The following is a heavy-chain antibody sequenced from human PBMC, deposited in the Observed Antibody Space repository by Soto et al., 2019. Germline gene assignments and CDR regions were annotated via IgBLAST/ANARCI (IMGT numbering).Heavy chain of an antibody. CDR3: TRHVAAVGPDY. V-gene: IGHV1-18*01. Sequence: GASVKVSCKASGYTFTKYGVSWVRQAPGQGLEWMGWINTYSGNTNYAQKFQGRVTITRDTSASTAYMELSSLRSEDTAVYYCTRHVAAVGPDYWGQGTLVTVSS. CDR2: INTYSGNT. J-gene: IGHJ4*02. D-gene: IGHD6-13*01. CDR1: GYTFTKYG.